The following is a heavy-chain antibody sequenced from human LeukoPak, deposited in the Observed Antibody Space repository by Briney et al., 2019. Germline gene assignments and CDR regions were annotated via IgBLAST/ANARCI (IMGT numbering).Heavy chain of an antibody. D-gene: IGHD7-27*01. CDR3: ASHLNWVYSDY. J-gene: IGHJ4*02. Sequence: SETLSLTCTVSGGSISSSSYYWGWIRQPPGKGLEWIGSIYYSGSTYYNPSLKSRVTISVDTSKNQFSLKLSSVTAADTAVYYCASHLNWVYSDYWGQGTLVTVSS. CDR1: GGSISSSSYY. CDR2: IYYSGST. V-gene: IGHV4-39*01.